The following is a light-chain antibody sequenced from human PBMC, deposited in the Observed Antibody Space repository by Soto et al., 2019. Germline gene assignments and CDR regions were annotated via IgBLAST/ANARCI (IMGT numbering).Light chain of an antibody. Sequence: QLVLTQPPSVSAAPGQRVTISCTGSTTNIGAGYDVQWYQQLPGTAPKLLIYANTNRPSGVPDRFSGSRSGTSGSLAITGLQAEDEAEYYCQSYDNDRRVVFGGGTKVTVL. CDR3: QSYDNDRRVV. CDR1: TTNIGAGYD. CDR2: ANT. V-gene: IGLV1-40*01. J-gene: IGLJ2*01.